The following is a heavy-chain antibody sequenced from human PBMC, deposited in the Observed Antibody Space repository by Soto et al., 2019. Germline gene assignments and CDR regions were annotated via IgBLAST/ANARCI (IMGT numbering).Heavy chain of an antibody. CDR2: ISVSGDST. CDR1: GFTFSRNA. V-gene: IGHV3-23*01. CDR3: ATLVVVAATYNWFDP. D-gene: IGHD2-15*01. J-gene: IGHJ5*02. Sequence: GGSLRLSCAASGFTFSRNAMHWVRQAPGKGLEWVSAISVSGDSTYYADSVKGRFTISRDNSKNTLYLQMNSLRAEDTAVYYCATLVVVAATYNWFDPWGQGTPVTVSS.